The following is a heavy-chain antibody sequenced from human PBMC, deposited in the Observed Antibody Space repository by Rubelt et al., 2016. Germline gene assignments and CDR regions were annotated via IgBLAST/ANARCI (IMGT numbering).Heavy chain of an antibody. CDR3: ARESRSRGKGGFDY. J-gene: IGHJ4*02. CDR1: GGSFSGYY. CDR2: IDHRGSP. V-gene: IGHV4-34*01. D-gene: IGHD3-10*01. Sequence: QVQLQQWGAGLLKPSETLSLTCVVYGGSFSGYYWPWIRLPPGKWLEWIVEIDHRGSPHYNPSLTSRAFMSVDTSRNQFSLKVSAVTAADTAVYDCARESRSRGKGGFDYWCQGTLVSVSS.